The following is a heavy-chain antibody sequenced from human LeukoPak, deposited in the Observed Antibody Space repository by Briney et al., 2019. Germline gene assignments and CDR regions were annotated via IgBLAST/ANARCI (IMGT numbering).Heavy chain of an antibody. J-gene: IGHJ4*02. CDR2: INPDGGNT. D-gene: IGHD3-10*01. CDR3: ASSIMVRGVIIPDY. Sequence: GASVKVSCKASGYTFTNSYIHWVRQAPGQVLEWMGLINPDGGNTNYAQKFQGRVTITADESTSTAYMELSSLRSEDTAVYYCASSIMVRGVIIPDYWGQGTLVTVSS. CDR1: GYTFTNSY. V-gene: IGHV1-46*01.